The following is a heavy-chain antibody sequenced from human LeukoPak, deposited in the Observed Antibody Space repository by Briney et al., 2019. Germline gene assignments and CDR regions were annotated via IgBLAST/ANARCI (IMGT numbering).Heavy chain of an antibody. CDR2: INPSGGST. Sequence: ASVNVSCKASGYTFTSYDINWVRQAPGQGIELMGIINPSGGSTGDAQRFQGRVTMTRDMSTSTVYMELSSLKSEDTAVYYCARALAAAAGRRAGMMGDWGQGTLVTVSS. CDR3: ARALAAAAGRRAGMMGD. V-gene: IGHV1-46*01. J-gene: IGHJ4*02. CDR1: GYTFTSYD. D-gene: IGHD6-13*01.